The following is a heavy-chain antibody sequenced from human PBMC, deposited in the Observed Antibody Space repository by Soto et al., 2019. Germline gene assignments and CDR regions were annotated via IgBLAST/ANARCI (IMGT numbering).Heavy chain of an antibody. CDR1: GGSFSGYY. CDR3: ATIGYSSSWYYYY. D-gene: IGHD6-13*01. CDR2: INHSGST. V-gene: IGHV4-34*01. J-gene: IGHJ4*02. Sequence: SETLSLTCAVYGGSFSGYYWSWIRQPPGKGLEWIGEINHSGSTNYNPSLKSRVTISVDTSKNQFSLKLSSVTAADTAVYYCATIGYSSSWYYYYWGQGALVTVSS.